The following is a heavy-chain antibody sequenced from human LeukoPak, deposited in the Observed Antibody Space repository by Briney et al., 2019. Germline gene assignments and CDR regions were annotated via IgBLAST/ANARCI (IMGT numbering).Heavy chain of an antibody. D-gene: IGHD3-10*01. CDR3: ARGGLLWFGELSGY. V-gene: IGHV3-64*01. CDR1: GFTFSSYA. J-gene: IGHJ4*02. CDR2: ISSNGGST. Sequence: GGSLRLSCAASGFTFSSYAMHWVRQAPGKGLEYVSVISSNGGSTYYANSAKGRFTISRDNSKNTLYLQMGSLRAEDMAVYYCARGGLLWFGELSGYWGQGTLVTVSS.